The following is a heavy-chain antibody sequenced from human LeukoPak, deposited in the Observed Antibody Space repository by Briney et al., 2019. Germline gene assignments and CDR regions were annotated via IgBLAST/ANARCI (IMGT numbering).Heavy chain of an antibody. CDR2: ISYSGNT. V-gene: IGHV4-59*01. CDR1: GGSINSYY. J-gene: IGHJ4*02. Sequence: KTSETLSLTCTVSGGSINSYYWSWIRQPPGKGLEWIGYISYSGNTNYNPSLKSRVTISLDTSKKQFFLKLSSATAADTAMYYCARGNANWGQGTLVTVSS. CDR3: ARGNAN.